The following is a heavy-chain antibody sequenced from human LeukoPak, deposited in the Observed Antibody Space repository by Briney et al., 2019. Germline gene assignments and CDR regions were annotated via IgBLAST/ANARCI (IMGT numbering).Heavy chain of an antibody. CDR1: GFSFRDAW. CDR2: ISNDGNNK. J-gene: IGHJ4*02. V-gene: IGHV3-30*18. CDR3: AKDGLMRFLDY. Sequence: GGSLRLSCAASGFSFRDAWMSWVRQAPGKGLEWVAVISNDGNNKQYADSVKGRFTISRDNSKNTLYLQMNSLRADDTAVYHCAKDGLMRFLDYWGQGTLVTVSS. D-gene: IGHD2-8*01.